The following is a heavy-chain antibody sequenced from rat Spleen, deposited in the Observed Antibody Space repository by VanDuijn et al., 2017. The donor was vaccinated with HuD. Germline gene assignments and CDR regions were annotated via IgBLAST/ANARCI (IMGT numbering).Heavy chain of an antibody. CDR3: ARGGYNYGWFAY. Sequence: EVQLAESGGGLVQPERSLKLSCAASGFTFSDYYMAWVRQAPTKGLEWVASISTGGGNTYYRDSVKGRFTISRDNSKNTLYLQMDSLRSEDTATYYCARGGYNYGWFAYWGQGTLVTVSS. J-gene: IGHJ3*01. CDR1: GFTFSDYY. CDR2: ISTGGGNT. V-gene: IGHV5-25*01. D-gene: IGHD1-9*01.